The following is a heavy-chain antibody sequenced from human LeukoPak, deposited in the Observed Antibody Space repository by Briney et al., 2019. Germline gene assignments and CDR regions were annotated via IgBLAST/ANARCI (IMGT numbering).Heavy chain of an antibody. CDR1: GGSFSGYY. V-gene: IGHV4-34*01. Sequence: SETLSLTCAVYGGSFSGYYWSWIRQPPGKGLEWIGEINHSGSTNYNPSLKSRVTISVDTSKNQFSLKLSSVTAADTAVYYCARRGSGWYFDYWGQGTLVTVSS. CDR3: ARRGSGWYFDY. CDR2: INHSGST. J-gene: IGHJ4*02. D-gene: IGHD6-19*01.